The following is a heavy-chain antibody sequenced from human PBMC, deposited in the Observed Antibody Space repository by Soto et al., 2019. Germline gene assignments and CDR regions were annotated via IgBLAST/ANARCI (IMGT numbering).Heavy chain of an antibody. D-gene: IGHD6-6*01. CDR3: ARQGSSSLKHNWFDP. V-gene: IGHV5-51*01. J-gene: IGHJ5*02. Sequence: GESLKISCKGSGYSFTSYWIGWVRQMPGKGLEWMGIIYPGDSDTRYSPSFQGQVTISADKSISTAYLQWSSLKASDTAMYYCARQGSSSLKHNWFDPWGQETLVTVSS. CDR2: IYPGDSDT. CDR1: GYSFTSYW.